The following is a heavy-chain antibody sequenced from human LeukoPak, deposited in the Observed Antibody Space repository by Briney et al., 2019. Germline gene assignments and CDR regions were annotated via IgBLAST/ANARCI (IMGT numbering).Heavy chain of an antibody. J-gene: IGHJ6*02. V-gene: IGHV7-4-1*01. CDR3: ARGMQEYDFWSGYITYYYYYYGMDV. D-gene: IGHD3-3*01. CDR1: GCTFTSYA. CDR2: INTNTGNP. Sequence: ASVKVSCKASGCTFTSYAMNWVRQAPGQGLGWMGWINTNTGNPTYAQGFTGRFVFSLDTSVSTAYLQICSLKAEDTAVYYCARGMQEYDFWSGYITYYYYYYGMDVWGQGTTVTVSS.